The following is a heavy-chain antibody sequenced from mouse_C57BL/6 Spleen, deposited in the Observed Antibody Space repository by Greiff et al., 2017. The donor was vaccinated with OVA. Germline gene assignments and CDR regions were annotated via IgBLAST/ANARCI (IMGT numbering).Heavy chain of an antibody. CDR1: GYSFTGYY. CDR3: ARRYAWFAY. CDR2: INPSTGGT. J-gene: IGHJ3*01. Sequence: VQLQQSGPELVKPGASVKLSCKASGYSFTGYYMNWVKQSPEQSLEWIGEINPSTGGTTYNQKFKAKATLTVDKSSSTAYMQLKSLTSEDSAVYYCARRYAWFAYWSQGTLLTVSA. V-gene: IGHV1-42*01.